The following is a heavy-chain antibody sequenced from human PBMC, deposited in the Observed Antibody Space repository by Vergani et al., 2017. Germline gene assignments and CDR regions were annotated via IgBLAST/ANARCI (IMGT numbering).Heavy chain of an antibody. D-gene: IGHD1-26*01. J-gene: IGHJ4*02. V-gene: IGHV3-72*01. CDR2: TRNKANSYTT. CDR3: ASGSASYLPLRDYYFDY. Sequence: EVQLVESGGGLVQPGGSLRLSCAASGFTFSDHYMDWVRQAPGKGLEWVGRTRNKANSYTTEYAASVKGRFTISRDDSKNSLYLQMNSLKTEDTAVYYCASGSASYLPLRDYYFDYWGQGTLVTVSS. CDR1: GFTFSDHY.